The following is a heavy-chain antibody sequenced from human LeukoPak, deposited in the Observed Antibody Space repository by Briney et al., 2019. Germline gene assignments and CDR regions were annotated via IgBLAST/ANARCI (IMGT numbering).Heavy chain of an antibody. Sequence: SETLSLTCAVSGGSLSGYIWSWIRQPPGKGVEWIGEINHSGSTDYNPSLKSRVTMSVDTSRNQFSLKLNSVTAADAAVYYCVRADGRDGYRGLVDYWGQGTLVTVSA. CDR2: INHSGST. D-gene: IGHD5-24*01. CDR3: VRADGRDGYRGLVDY. V-gene: IGHV4-34*01. CDR1: GGSLSGYI. J-gene: IGHJ4*02.